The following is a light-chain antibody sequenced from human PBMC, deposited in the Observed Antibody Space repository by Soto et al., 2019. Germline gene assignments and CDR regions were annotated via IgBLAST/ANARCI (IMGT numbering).Light chain of an antibody. Sequence: QSVLTQPASVSGSPGQSITISCTGTSSDVGGYDYVSWYQQHPGKAPKLMIYDVSNRPSGVSNRFSGSKSGNTASLTISGLQAEDEADYYCSSYTSSNTLVVFGGGTQLTAL. J-gene: IGLJ2*01. CDR1: SSDVGGYDY. CDR2: DVS. CDR3: SSYTSSNTLVV. V-gene: IGLV2-14*03.